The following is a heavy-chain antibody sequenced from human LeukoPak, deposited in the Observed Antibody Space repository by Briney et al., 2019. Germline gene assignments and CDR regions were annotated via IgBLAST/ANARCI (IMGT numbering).Heavy chain of an antibody. CDR3: ARAPRSGTTMVRGENWFDP. J-gene: IGHJ5*02. V-gene: IGHV3-30-3*01. CDR2: ISYDGSNK. CDR1: GFTFSSYA. D-gene: IGHD3-10*01. Sequence: PGRSLRLSCAASGFTFSSYAMHWVRQAPGKGLEWVAVISYDGSNKYYADSVKGRFTISRDNSKNTLYLQMNSLRAEDTAVYYCARAPRSGTTMVRGENWFDPWGQGTLVTVSS.